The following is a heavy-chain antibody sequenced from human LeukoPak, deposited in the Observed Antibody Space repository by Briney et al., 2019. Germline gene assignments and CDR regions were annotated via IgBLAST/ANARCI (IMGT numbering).Heavy chain of an antibody. CDR1: GFTFSSYA. Sequence: GGSPRLSCAASGFTFSSYAMSWVRQAPGKGLEWVSYISSSGSAIYYADSVKGRFTISRDNAKISLYLQMNSLRAEDTAVYYCASFQGYCSSTSCYSYYGMDVWGQGTTVTVSS. J-gene: IGHJ6*02. V-gene: IGHV3-48*04. CDR2: ISSSGSAI. CDR3: ASFQGYCSSTSCYSYYGMDV. D-gene: IGHD2-2*02.